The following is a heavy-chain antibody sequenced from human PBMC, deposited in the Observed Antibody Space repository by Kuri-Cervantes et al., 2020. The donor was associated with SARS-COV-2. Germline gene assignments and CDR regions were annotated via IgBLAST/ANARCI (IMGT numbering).Heavy chain of an antibody. CDR3: ARGNGDWGLDY. CDR2: INPNSGGT. D-gene: IGHD7-27*01. Sequence: ASVKVSCKASGYTFTSYDINWVRQATGQGLEWMGWINPNSGGTNYAQKFQGRVTMTRDTSISIAYMELSRLRSDDTAVYYCARGNGDWGLDYWGQGTLVTVSS. J-gene: IGHJ4*02. V-gene: IGHV1-2*02. CDR1: GYTFTSYD.